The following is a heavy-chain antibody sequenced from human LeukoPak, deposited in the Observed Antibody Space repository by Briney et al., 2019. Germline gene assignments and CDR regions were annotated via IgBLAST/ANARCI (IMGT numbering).Heavy chain of an antibody. CDR1: GGTFSSYA. Sequence: SVKVSCKASGGTFSSYAISWVRQAPGQGLEWMGGIIPIFGTANYAQKFQGRVTITADESTSTAYMELSSLRSGDTAVYYCARTTPNNYDFWSGYYPYYYYGMDVWGQGTTVTVSS. V-gene: IGHV1-69*13. CDR3: ARTTPNNYDFWSGYYPYYYYGMDV. D-gene: IGHD3-3*01. CDR2: IIPIFGTA. J-gene: IGHJ6*02.